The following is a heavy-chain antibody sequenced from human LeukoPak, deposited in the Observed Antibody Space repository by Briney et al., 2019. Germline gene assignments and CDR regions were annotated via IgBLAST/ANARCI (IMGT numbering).Heavy chain of an antibody. V-gene: IGHV3-7*01. CDR1: GFTLSSYW. Sequence: GGSLRLSCAASGFTLSSYWMTWVRQAPGKGLEWVANIKPDGSVKNYVDSVKGRFTISKDNAENSLYLQMDSLRAEDTAIYYCARDCGGDCWGAFDIWGQGTMVTVSS. J-gene: IGHJ3*02. CDR2: IKPDGSVK. D-gene: IGHD2-21*02. CDR3: ARDCGGDCWGAFDI.